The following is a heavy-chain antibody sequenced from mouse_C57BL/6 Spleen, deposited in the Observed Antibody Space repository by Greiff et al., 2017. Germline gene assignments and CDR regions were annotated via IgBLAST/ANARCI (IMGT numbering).Heavy chain of an antibody. CDR2: IDPSDSYT. V-gene: IGHV1-69*01. Sequence: VQLQQPGAELVMPGASVKLSCKASGYTFTSYWMHWVKQRPGQGLEWIGEIDPSDSYTNYNQKFKGKSTLTVDKSSSTAYMQLSSLTSEDSAVYYCASPYNWYFDVWGTGTTVTVSS. D-gene: IGHD2-12*01. CDR1: GYTFTSYW. J-gene: IGHJ1*03. CDR3: ASPYNWYFDV.